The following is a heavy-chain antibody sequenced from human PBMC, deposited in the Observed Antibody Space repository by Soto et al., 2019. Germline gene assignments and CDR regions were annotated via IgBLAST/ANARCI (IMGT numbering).Heavy chain of an antibody. J-gene: IGHJ4*02. Sequence: QITLNESGPTVVRPTETLTLTCRFSGFSLTTSGVGVGWIRQSPGKAPEWLALIYWDDDKRYSASLKSRLTITKDTPKNQVVLSVSDLDPTDTATYYCAHRVLRTVFGLVTTTAIYFDFWGQGTPVAGSS. D-gene: IGHD3-3*01. V-gene: IGHV2-5*02. CDR3: AHRVLRTVFGLVTTTAIYFDF. CDR1: GFSLTTSGVG. CDR2: IYWDDDK.